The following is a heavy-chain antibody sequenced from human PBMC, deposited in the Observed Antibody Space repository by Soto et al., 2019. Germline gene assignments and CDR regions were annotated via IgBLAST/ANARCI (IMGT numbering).Heavy chain of an antibody. CDR1: GYTFTSHA. Sequence: QVQLVQSGAEVKKPGASVKVSCKASGYTFTSHAMHWVRQAPGQRLEWMGWINAGNGNTKYSQKFQGRVTITRDTSASTAYMELSSLRSEDTAVYYWARDWAAVGHKGYDYWGQGTLVTVSS. D-gene: IGHD6-13*01. V-gene: IGHV1-3*01. CDR2: INAGNGNT. CDR3: ARDWAAVGHKGYDY. J-gene: IGHJ4*02.